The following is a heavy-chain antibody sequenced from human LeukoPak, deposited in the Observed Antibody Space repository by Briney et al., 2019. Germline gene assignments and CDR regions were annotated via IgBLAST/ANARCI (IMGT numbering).Heavy chain of an antibody. CDR2: INHSGST. Sequence: PSETLSLTCAVYGGSFSGYYWSWIRQPPGKGLEWVGEINHSGSTNYNPSLKSRVTISVDTSKNQFSLKLSSVTAADTAVYYCARDRAVAGRNFDYWGQGTLVTVSS. CDR3: ARDRAVAGRNFDY. D-gene: IGHD6-19*01. CDR1: GGSFSGYY. V-gene: IGHV4-34*01. J-gene: IGHJ4*02.